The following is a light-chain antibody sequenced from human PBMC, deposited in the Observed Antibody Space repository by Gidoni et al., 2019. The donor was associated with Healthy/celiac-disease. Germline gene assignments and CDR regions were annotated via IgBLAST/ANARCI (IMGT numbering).Light chain of an antibody. CDR3: SSYAGSNIVV. Sequence: QSALTQPPSASGSPGQSVTISCTGTSSDVGGYNYVSWYQQHPGKAPKLMIYEVSKRPSGVPDRFSGSKSGNTASLTVSVLPAEDEADYYCSSYAGSNIVVFGGGTKLTVL. CDR2: EVS. V-gene: IGLV2-8*01. CDR1: SSDVGGYNY. J-gene: IGLJ2*01.